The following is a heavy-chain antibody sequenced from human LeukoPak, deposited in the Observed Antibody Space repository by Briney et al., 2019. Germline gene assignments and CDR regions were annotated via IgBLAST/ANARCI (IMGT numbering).Heavy chain of an antibody. CDR1: GYTFTGYY. J-gene: IGHJ5*02. Sequence: WASVKVSCKASGYTFTGYYIHWVRQAPGQGLEWMGIINPSGGSTSYAQKFQGRVTMTRDTSTSTVYMELSSLRSEDTAVYYCARERPTIAARSSNWFDPWGQGTLVTVSS. CDR2: INPSGGST. D-gene: IGHD6-6*01. V-gene: IGHV1-46*01. CDR3: ARERPTIAARSSNWFDP.